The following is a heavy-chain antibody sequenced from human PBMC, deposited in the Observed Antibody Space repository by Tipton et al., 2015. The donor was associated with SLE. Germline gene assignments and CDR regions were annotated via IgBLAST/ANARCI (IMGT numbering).Heavy chain of an antibody. CDR2: TDRRGNT. D-gene: IGHD5-12*01. CDR1: GGSFSDHY. Sequence: TLSLTCAVYGGSFSDHYWRWSWIRQPPGKGLEWIGETDRRGNTKYDPSFKSRVIISVDTSKNQFSLKLTSVSAADTATYYCARLREATGLFSKRGWFDPWGQGTLVTVSS. CDR3: ARLREATGLFSKRGWFDP. V-gene: IGHV4-34*01. J-gene: IGHJ5*01.